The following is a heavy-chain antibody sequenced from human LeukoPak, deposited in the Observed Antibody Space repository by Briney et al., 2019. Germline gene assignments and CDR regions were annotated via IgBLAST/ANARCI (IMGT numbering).Heavy chain of an antibody. CDR2: IKQDGSEK. D-gene: IGHD6-25*01. J-gene: IGHJ3*02. CDR1: GFTFSSYS. Sequence: GGSLRLSCAASGFTFSSYSMNWVRQAPGKGLEWVANIKQDGSEKYYVDSVKGRFTISRDNAKNSLYLQMNSLRAEDTAVYYCARDRERLATDAFDIWGQGTMVTVSS. CDR3: ARDRERLATDAFDI. V-gene: IGHV3-7*01.